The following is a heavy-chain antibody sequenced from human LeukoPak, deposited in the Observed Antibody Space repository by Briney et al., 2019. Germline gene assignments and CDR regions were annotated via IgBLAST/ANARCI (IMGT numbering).Heavy chain of an antibody. D-gene: IGHD4-23*01. CDR1: GYTFTGYY. Sequence: ASVKVSCKASGYTFTGYYIHWVRQAPGQGLEWMGRISPKSGDTDYSQKFQGGVTLTSDSSITTAYMELNRLTSDATAVYYCASGTYGGYSFDFWGQGTLVTVSS. V-gene: IGHV1-2*06. J-gene: IGHJ4*02. CDR2: ISPKSGDT. CDR3: ASGTYGGYSFDF.